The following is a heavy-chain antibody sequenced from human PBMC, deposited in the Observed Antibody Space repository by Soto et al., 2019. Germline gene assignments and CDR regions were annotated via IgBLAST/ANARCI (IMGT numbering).Heavy chain of an antibody. J-gene: IGHJ4*02. CDR2: IKQDGSEK. D-gene: IGHD6-19*01. Sequence: GGSLRLSCASSGFTFSSYWMSLVRQAPGKGLEWVANIKQDGSEKNYVDSVKGRFTISRDNAKNSLYLQMNSLRAEDTAFYYCARGVAVSGNWGQGTLVTVSS. CDR3: ARGVAVSGN. V-gene: IGHV3-7*05. CDR1: GFTFSSYW.